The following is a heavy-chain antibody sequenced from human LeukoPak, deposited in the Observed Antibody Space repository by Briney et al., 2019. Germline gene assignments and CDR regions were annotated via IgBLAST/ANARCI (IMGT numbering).Heavy chain of an antibody. Sequence: GSLRLSCAASGFTVSSNYMSWVRQAPGKGLEWVSVIYSGGGTYYADSVKGRFTISRDNSKNTLYLQMNSLRAEDTAVYYCAKGTSSSSWYYFDYWGQGTLVTVSS. J-gene: IGHJ4*02. CDR3: AKGTSSSSWYYFDY. D-gene: IGHD6-13*01. V-gene: IGHV3-53*01. CDR2: IYSGGGT. CDR1: GFTVSSNY.